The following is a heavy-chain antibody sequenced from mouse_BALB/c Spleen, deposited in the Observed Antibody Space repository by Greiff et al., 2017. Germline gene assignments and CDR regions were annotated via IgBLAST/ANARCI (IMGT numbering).Heavy chain of an antibody. CDR3: ARQDYGNYYFDY. J-gene: IGHJ2*01. V-gene: IGHV5-6*01. CDR2: ISSGGSYT. CDR1: GFTFSSYG. D-gene: IGHD2-1*01. Sequence: EVQGVESGGDLVKPGGSLKLSCAASGFTFSSYGMSWVRQTPDKRLEWVATISSGGSYTYYPDSVKGRFTISRDNAKNTLYLQMSSLKSEDTAMYYCARQDYGNYYFDYWGQGTTLTVSS.